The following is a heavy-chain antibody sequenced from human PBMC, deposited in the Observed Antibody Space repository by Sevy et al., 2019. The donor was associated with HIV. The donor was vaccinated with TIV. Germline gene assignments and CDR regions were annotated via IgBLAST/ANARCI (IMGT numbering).Heavy chain of an antibody. CDR3: ARPRANYVDHYFFYAMDV. CDR2: ISYDGSGK. D-gene: IGHD4-17*01. J-gene: IGHJ6*02. Sequence: GGSLRLSCTASGFAFTNYYAMHWVRQAPGKGLEWVALISYDGSGKFYADPVKGRFTITSDKFKNKLYLQMNGLTTEDTAVYYCARPRANYVDHYFFYAMDVWGQGTTVTVSS. CDR1: GFAFTNYYA. V-gene: IGHV3-30-3*01.